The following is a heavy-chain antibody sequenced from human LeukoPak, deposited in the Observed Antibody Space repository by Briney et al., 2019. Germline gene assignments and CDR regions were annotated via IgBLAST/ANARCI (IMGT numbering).Heavy chain of an antibody. CDR1: GFTFSSYA. Sequence: GGSLRLSCAASGFTFSSYAMSWVRQAPGKGLEWVSAISGSGGSTYYADSVKGRFTILGDNSKNTLYLQMNSLRAEDTAVYYCARLPIVVITSGGYWGQGTLVTVSS. D-gene: IGHD3-22*01. J-gene: IGHJ4*02. CDR2: ISGSGGST. V-gene: IGHV3-23*01. CDR3: ARLPIVVITSGGY.